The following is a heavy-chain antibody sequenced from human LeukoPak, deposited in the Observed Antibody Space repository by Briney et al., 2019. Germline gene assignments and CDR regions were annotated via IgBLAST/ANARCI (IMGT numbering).Heavy chain of an antibody. V-gene: IGHV1-69*01. CDR1: GGTFSSYA. CDR2: IIPIFGTA. CDR3: AREALEMATIHWYFDL. Sequence: SVKVSCKASGGTFSSYAISWVRQAPGQGLEWMGGIIPIFGTASYAQKFQGRVTITADESTSTAYMELSSLRSEDTAVYYCAREALEMATIHWYFDLWGRGTLVTVSS. D-gene: IGHD5-24*01. J-gene: IGHJ2*01.